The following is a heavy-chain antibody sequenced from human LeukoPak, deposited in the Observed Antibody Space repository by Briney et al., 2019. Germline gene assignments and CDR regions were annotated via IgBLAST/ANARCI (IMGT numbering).Heavy chain of an antibody. J-gene: IGHJ6*03. CDR2: MRYDGSKK. Sequence: GWSLRLSCAASGFTFSSYGMHWVRQAPGKGLEWVAFMRYDGSKKYYADSVKGRFTISRDNSKNTLYLQMNSLRVEDTTVYYCAKREEDYMDVWGKGTTVTISS. CDR3: AKREEDYMDV. V-gene: IGHV3-30*02. D-gene: IGHD1-26*01. CDR1: GFTFSSYG.